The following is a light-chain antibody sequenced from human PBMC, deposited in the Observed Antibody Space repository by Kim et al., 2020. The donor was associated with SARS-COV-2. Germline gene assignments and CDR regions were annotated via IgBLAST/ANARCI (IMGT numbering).Light chain of an antibody. J-gene: IGLJ3*02. V-gene: IGLV2-23*02. CDR1: SSDVGSYNL. CDR3: CSSPWV. CDR2: EVT. Sequence: QSALTQPASVSGSPGQSITISCTGTSSDVGSYNLVSWYQQHPGKAPKLIIYEVTKRPSGVSNRFSGSKSGDTASLTSSGLQPEDEADYYCCSSPWVFGGGARLTVL.